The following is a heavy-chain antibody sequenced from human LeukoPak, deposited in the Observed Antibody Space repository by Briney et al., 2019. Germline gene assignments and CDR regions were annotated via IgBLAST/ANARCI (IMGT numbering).Heavy chain of an antibody. CDR2: INWNGGST. CDR1: GFSFDDYG. V-gene: IGHV3-20*04. J-gene: IGHJ4*02. D-gene: IGHD5-12*01. Sequence: GGSLRLSCAASGFSFDDYGMNWVRHAPGKGLQWVAGINWNGGSTGYADSVKGRFTISRDNSKNTLYLQMNSLRAEDTAVYYCARGPSGYHNTGGQGTLVTVSS. CDR3: ARGPSGYHNT.